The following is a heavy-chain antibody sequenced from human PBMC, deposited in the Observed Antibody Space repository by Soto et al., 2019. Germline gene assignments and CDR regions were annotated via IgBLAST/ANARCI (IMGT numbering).Heavy chain of an antibody. V-gene: IGHV4-59*08. CDR3: ARRRSVAVIFDS. Sequence: QVQLQESGPGLGKPSATLSLTCTVSGGSLNNYYWGWIRLSPGKGLEWIAYIFYTGSTNYNPSLGNRIAISLDSSNNRFSMELRSVTAADTAVYYCARRRSVAVIFDSWGQGTQVTVSS. J-gene: IGHJ4*02. CDR1: GGSLNNYY. CDR2: IFYTGST. D-gene: IGHD3-3*01.